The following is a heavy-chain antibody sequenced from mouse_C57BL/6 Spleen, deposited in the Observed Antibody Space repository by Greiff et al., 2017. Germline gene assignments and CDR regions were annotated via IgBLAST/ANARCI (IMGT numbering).Heavy chain of an antibody. CDR2: VYPYNGGT. CDR3: ARDYGCDVWYFGG. CDR1: GFTFTDYY. J-gene: IGHJ1*03. D-gene: IGHD2-2*01. V-gene: IGHV1-36*01. Sequence: EVQLQQSGPVLVKPGPSVKISCKASGFTFTDYYMHWVKQSHGQSLAWIGFVYPYNGGTSYNQKFKGKATLTVDTSSSTAYMELNSLTSEDSAVYYCARDYGCDVWYFGGWGTGTTVTVSS.